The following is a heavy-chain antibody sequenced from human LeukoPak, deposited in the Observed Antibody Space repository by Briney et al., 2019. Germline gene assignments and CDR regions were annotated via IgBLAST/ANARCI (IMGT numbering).Heavy chain of an antibody. Sequence: GGSLRLSCAASGFAVSSNYMSWVRQAPGKGLEWVSVIYSGGGTYYANSVKGRFTISRDNSKNTLYLQRNSLRAEDTAVYYCARGGRYYESSGYYHDAFDIWGQGTMVTVSS. V-gene: IGHV3-53*01. J-gene: IGHJ3*02. CDR3: ARGGRYYESSGYYHDAFDI. CDR1: GFAVSSNY. CDR2: IYSGGGT. D-gene: IGHD3-22*01.